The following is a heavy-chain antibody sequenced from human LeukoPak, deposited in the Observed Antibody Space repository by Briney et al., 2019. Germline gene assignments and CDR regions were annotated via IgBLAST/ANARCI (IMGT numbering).Heavy chain of an antibody. V-gene: IGHV3-23*01. CDR2: ITGSGGST. J-gene: IGHJ3*02. D-gene: IGHD2-8*02. CDR3: TGGCWSTDAFDI. Sequence: PGGSLRLSCAASGFTFSNYAMSWVRQAPGKGLEWVSGITGSGGSTNYAVSVKGRFTISRDNSKNTLYLQMSSLRAEDTAVYYCTGGCWSTDAFDIWGQGTMVTVSS. CDR1: GFTFSNYA.